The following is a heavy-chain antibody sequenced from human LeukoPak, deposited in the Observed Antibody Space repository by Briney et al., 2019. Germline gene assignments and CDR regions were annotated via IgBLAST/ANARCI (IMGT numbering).Heavy chain of an antibody. V-gene: IGHV3-48*04. J-gene: IGHJ4*02. Sequence: GGSLRLSCAASGFTFTGHNMNWVRQAPGKGLEWVAYISISSGTIYYADSVKGRFSISRDNAKSSLDLQMNSLRAEDTAVYYCARATYSGREDYFDYWGQGTLVTVSS. CDR2: ISISSGTI. CDR3: ARATYSGREDYFDY. D-gene: IGHD1-26*01. CDR1: GFTFTGHN.